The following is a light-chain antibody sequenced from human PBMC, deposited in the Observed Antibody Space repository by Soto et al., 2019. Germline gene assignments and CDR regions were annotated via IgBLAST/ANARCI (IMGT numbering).Light chain of an antibody. J-gene: IGKJ1*01. CDR1: QSISSW. CDR2: DAS. Sequence: DIQMTLSPSTLSASVGDRVTITCRASQSISSWLAWYQQKPGKAPKLLIYDASSLESGVPSRFSGSGSGTEFTLTISSLQPDDFATYYCQQYNSFRVTFGQGTKVEIK. CDR3: QQYNSFRVT. V-gene: IGKV1-5*01.